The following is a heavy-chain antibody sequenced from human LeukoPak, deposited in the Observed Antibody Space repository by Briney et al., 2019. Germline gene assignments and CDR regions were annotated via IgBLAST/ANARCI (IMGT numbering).Heavy chain of an antibody. V-gene: IGHV3-74*01. CDR2: INSDGSSA. CDR3: VGSGGY. J-gene: IGHJ4*02. Sequence: PGRSLRLSCAASGFTFSTYAMHWVRQAPGKGLVYVSRINSDGSSANYADSVQGRFTISRDNAKNTLYLQMSSLRAEDTAVYYCVGSGGYWGQGTLVTVSS. D-gene: IGHD1-26*01. CDR1: GFTFSTYA.